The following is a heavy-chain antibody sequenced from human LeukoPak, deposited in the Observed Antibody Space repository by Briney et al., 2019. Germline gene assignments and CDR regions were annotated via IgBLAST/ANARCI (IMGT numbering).Heavy chain of an antibody. CDR3: ARGRYFDF. Sequence: SQTLSLTCTVSGDSINSGSHYWSWIRQHPGKGLEWIGYTYYSGTTYYNPSLKSRVTISVDTSKNQFSLKLSSVTAADTAAYYCARGRYFDFWGQGTLVAVSS. CDR1: GDSINSGSHY. J-gene: IGHJ4*02. CDR2: TYYSGTT. V-gene: IGHV4-31*03.